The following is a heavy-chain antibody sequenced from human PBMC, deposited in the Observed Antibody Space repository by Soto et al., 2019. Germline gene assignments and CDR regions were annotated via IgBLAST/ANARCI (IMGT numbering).Heavy chain of an antibody. J-gene: IGHJ6*03. CDR1: GGSINTYY. V-gene: IGHV4-59*01. Sequence: SETLSLTCTVSGGSINTYYWSWIRQPPGKELEWIGYIYYTGKTIYSPSLKTRVTMSVDMSKSQLSLKLTSVTAADTAVYYCASATSYPSFMDVWGKGTTVTV. CDR3: ASATSYPSFMDV. D-gene: IGHD2-15*01. CDR2: IYYTGKT.